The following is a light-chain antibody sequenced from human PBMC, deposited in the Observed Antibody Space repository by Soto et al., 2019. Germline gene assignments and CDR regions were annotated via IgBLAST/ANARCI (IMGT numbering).Light chain of an antibody. CDR1: RLISGW. V-gene: IGKV1-5*03. J-gene: IGKJ1*01. CDR3: QHYNSYSEA. CDR2: KAS. Sequence: DIRITQSLSPLSGSLEDGFTTLSRASRLISGWLAWYQQKPGKAPKLLIYKASTLKSGVPSRFSGSGSGTEFTLTISSLQPDDFATYYCQHYNSYSEAFGQGTKVELK.